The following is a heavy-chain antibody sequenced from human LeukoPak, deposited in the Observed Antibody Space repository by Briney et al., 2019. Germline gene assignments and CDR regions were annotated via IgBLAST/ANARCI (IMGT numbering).Heavy chain of an antibody. CDR3: ASTKYSSSSSNWFDP. D-gene: IGHD6-6*01. CDR1: GFTFSSYW. Sequence: GGSLRLSCAASGFTFSSYWMHWVRQTPGKGLVWVSRINVDGSSTSYADSVKGRFTISRDNAKNTLYLQMNSLRAEDTAVYYCASTKYSSSSSNWFDPWGQGTLVTVSS. J-gene: IGHJ5*02. CDR2: INVDGSST. V-gene: IGHV3-74*01.